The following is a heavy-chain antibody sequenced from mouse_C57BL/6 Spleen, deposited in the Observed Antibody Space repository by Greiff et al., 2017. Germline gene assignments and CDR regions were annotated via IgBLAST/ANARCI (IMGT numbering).Heavy chain of an antibody. J-gene: IGHJ2*01. D-gene: IGHD1-1*01. CDR3: ALARTVVAGDY. V-gene: IGHV14-2*01. CDR2: IDPEDGGT. Sequence: EVQLQQSGAELVKPGASVKLSCTASGFNIKDYYMHWVKQRPEQGLEWIGRIDPEDGGTKYAPKFQGKATITADTSSNTAYLQLSSLTSEDTAVDYCALARTVVAGDYWGQGTTLTVSS. CDR1: GFNIKDYY.